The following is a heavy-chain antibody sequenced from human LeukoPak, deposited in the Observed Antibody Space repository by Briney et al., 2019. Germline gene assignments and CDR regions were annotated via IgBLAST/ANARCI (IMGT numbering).Heavy chain of an antibody. CDR3: ARVGIFGVVIMGAFDI. V-gene: IGHV3-48*04. J-gene: IGHJ3*02. Sequence: GGSLRLSCAASGFTFSSFSMNWVRQAPGKGLEWVSFITGSSSTMYYADSVKGRFTISRDNAKNSLYLQMNSLRAEDTAVYYCARVGIFGVVIMGAFDIWGQGTMVTVSS. CDR1: GFTFSSFS. CDR2: ITGSSSTM. D-gene: IGHD3-3*01.